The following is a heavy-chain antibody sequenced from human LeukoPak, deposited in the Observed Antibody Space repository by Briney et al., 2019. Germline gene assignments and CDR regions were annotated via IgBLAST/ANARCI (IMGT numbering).Heavy chain of an antibody. CDR2: ISYDGSNK. D-gene: IGHD3-22*01. Sequence: GGSLRLSCAASGSTFSSYAMHWVRQAPGKGLEWVAVISYDGSNKYYADSVKGRFTISRDNSKNTLYLQMNSLRAEDTAVYYCARDGLIYDSSGYSYFDYWGQGTLVTVSS. CDR3: ARDGLIYDSSGYSYFDY. J-gene: IGHJ4*02. CDR1: GSTFSSYA. V-gene: IGHV3-30-3*01.